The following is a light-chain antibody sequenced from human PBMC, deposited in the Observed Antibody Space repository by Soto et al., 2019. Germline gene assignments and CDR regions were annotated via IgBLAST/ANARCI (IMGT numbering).Light chain of an antibody. V-gene: IGLV2-14*01. CDR3: SSYTSSSTLL. CDR1: SSDVGGYNY. CDR2: DVS. Sequence: QSALTQPASVSGSPGQSITISCTGTSSDVGGYNYVSWYQQHPGKAPKLMIHDVSNRPSGVSNRFSGSKSGNTASLTISGLQAEDEADYYCSSYTSSSTLLFGGGTQLTVL. J-gene: IGLJ2*01.